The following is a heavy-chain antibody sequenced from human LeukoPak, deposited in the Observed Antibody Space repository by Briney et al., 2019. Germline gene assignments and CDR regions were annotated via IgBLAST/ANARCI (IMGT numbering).Heavy chain of an antibody. J-gene: IGHJ4*02. D-gene: IGHD3-10*01. CDR2: INPNSGGT. CDR1: GYTFTGYY. V-gene: IGHV1-2*02. Sequence: GASVKVSCKASGYTFTGYYIHWVRQAPGQGLEWMGWINPNSGGTNYAQNFQGRVTMTRDTSISTAYMELSRLRYDDTAVYCCARDVVQGSGTPGPIDYWGQGTLVTVSS. CDR3: ARDVVQGSGTPGPIDY.